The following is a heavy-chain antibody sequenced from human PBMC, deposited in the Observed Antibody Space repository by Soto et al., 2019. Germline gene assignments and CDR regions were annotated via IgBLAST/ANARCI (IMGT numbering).Heavy chain of an antibody. V-gene: IGHV4-31*03. D-gene: IGHD6-19*01. CDR3: ASFPGWPTYYFDS. CDR2: LYYTGST. J-gene: IGHJ4*02. Sequence: QVQLQESGPGLVKPSQTLSLTCSVSGGSISRGGYYWSWIRQHPGKGLEWIGYLYYTGSTSYNPSLHSRLIVSVDTSKNQFSLKLSPVAAAATAVYSCASFPGWPTYYFDSWGQGTLVTVSS. CDR1: GGSISRGGYY.